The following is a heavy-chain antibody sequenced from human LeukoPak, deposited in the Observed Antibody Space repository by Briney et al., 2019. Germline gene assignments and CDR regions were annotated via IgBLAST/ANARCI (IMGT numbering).Heavy chain of an antibody. V-gene: IGHV3-30*03. CDR1: GFSFTNYA. CDR3: ARRPVAAEYFQH. D-gene: IGHD6-25*01. CDR2: ISYDESKI. Sequence: GGSLRLSCTGSGFSFTNYAMHWVRQAPGEGLEWVAVISYDESKIYYADSVKGRFAISRDLSTNTLYLQMNSLTTEDTAMYFCARRPVAAEYFQHWGQGTLVTVSS. J-gene: IGHJ1*01.